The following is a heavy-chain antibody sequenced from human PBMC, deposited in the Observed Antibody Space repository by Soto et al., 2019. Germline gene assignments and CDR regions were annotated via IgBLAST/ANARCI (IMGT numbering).Heavy chain of an antibody. CDR2: IKQDGSEK. D-gene: IGHD3-9*01. V-gene: IGHV3-7*01. CDR1: GFTFSSYW. CDR3: ARGQDYDILTGYYVGGAALDV. J-gene: IGHJ6*04. Sequence: EVQLVESGGGLVQPGGSLRLSCAASGFTFSSYWMSWVRQAPGKGLEWVANIKQDGSEKYDVDSVKGRFTISRDNAKKSLYLQMNSLRAEDTVVYYCARGQDYDILTGYYVGGAALDVWGKGTTVTVSS.